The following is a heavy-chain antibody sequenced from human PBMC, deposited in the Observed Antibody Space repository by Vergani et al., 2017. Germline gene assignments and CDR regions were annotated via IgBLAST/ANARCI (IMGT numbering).Heavy chain of an antibody. Sequence: EVQLVESGGGLVQPGGSLRLSCAASGFTFSSYSMNWVRQAPGKGLEWVSYISSSSSTIYYADSVKGRFTISRDNAKNSLYLQMNSLRAEDTTVYYCARDAYWANSNHAFDIWSQGTMVTVSS. D-gene: IGHD4-23*01. CDR2: ISSSSSTI. V-gene: IGHV3-48*04. CDR3: ARDAYWANSNHAFDI. CDR1: GFTFSSYS. J-gene: IGHJ3*02.